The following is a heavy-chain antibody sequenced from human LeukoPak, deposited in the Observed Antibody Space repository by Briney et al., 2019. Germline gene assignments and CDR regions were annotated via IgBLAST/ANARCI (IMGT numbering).Heavy chain of an antibody. J-gene: IGHJ4*02. Sequence: GGSLRLSCAASGFTFSSYGMHWVRQAPGKGLEWVAVIWYDGSNKYYADSVKGRFTISRDNAKNSVYLQMNSLRVEDTAVYYCARGFLWLFGGQGTLVTVSS. CDR1: GFTFSSYG. D-gene: IGHD2/OR15-2a*01. CDR2: IWYDGSNK. V-gene: IGHV3-33*08. CDR3: ARGFLWLF.